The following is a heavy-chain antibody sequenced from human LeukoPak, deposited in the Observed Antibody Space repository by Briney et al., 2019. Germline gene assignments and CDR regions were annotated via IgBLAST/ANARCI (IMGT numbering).Heavy chain of an antibody. V-gene: IGHV4-39*01. CDR1: GDSISTSSHY. CDR2: IHHSGIT. CDR3: ARHLDYYGSGSYLGL. D-gene: IGHD3-10*01. Sequence: PSETLSLICTVSGDSISTSSHYWGWIRQPPGKGLEWIGSIHHSGITYYNPYNPSLKSRVTISVDTSKNQFSLKLSSVTAADTAVYYCARHLDYYGSGSYLGLWGQGTLVTVSS. J-gene: IGHJ4*02.